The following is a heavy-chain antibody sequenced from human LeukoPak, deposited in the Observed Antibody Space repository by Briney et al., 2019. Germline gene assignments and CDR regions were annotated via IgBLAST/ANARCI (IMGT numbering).Heavy chain of an antibody. J-gene: IGHJ6*03. V-gene: IGHV3-21*01. D-gene: IGHD4-17*01. CDR3: ASLVTTSSNYYYYYMDV. Sequence: GGSLRLSCAASGFTFDDYGMSWVRQAPGKGLEWVSSISSSSSYIYYADSVKGRFTISRDNAKNSLYLQMNSLRAEDTAVYYCASLVTTSSNYYYYYMDVWGKGTTVTVSS. CDR2: ISSSSSYI. CDR1: GFTFDDYG.